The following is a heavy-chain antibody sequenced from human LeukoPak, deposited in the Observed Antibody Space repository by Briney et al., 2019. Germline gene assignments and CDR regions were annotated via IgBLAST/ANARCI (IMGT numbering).Heavy chain of an antibody. Sequence: PGGSLRLSCAASGFSFSSFAMTWVRQAPGKGLEWVSSITGGHYATYNTDSVKGRFTISRENAKNTLYLQMNSLRADDTAIYYCTKDPNGDYIGAFDPWGQGTLVTVSS. CDR2: ITGGHYAT. D-gene: IGHD4-17*01. J-gene: IGHJ5*02. CDR3: TKDPNGDYIGAFDP. V-gene: IGHV3-23*01. CDR1: GFSFSSFA.